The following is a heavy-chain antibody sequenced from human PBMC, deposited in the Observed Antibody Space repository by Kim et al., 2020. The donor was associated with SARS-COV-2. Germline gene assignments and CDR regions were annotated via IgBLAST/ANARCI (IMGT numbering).Heavy chain of an antibody. J-gene: IGHJ4*02. Sequence: GSTNYNPSLKSRVTISVDTSKNQFSLKLSSVTAADTAVYYCASLSMGGVYWGQGTLVTVSS. D-gene: IGHD1-26*01. V-gene: IGHV4-59*01. CDR2: GST. CDR3: ASLSMGGVY.